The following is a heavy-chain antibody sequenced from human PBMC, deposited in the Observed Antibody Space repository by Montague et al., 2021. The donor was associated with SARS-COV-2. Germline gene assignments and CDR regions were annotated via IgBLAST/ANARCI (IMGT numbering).Heavy chain of an antibody. CDR1: GDSVAEHRRT. J-gene: IGHJ6*02. D-gene: IGHD1-1*01. CDR2: FCYKSKWYN. V-gene: IGHV6-1*01. CDR3: TSGREGNYNVMDV. Sequence: CAISGDSVAEHRRTSEEHTSEPQSSFKWHAGFCYKSKWYNDYAVSVRGRVTINPDTSKNQFSLQLNSVTPEDTAIYYCTSGREGNYNVMDVWGQGTTVTVS.